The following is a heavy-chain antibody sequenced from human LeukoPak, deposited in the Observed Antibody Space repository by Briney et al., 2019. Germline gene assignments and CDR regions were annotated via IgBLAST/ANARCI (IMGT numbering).Heavy chain of an antibody. CDR3: ARGYSSSSGGFD. CDR2: IYYSGST. J-gene: IGHJ4*02. Sequence: SETLSLTCTVSGGSISSYYWSWIRQPPGKGLEWIGYIYYSGSTNYNPSLKSRVTISVDTSKNQFSLKPSSVTAADTAVYYCARGYSSSSGGFDWGQGTLVTVSS. D-gene: IGHD6-6*01. V-gene: IGHV4-59*01. CDR1: GGSISSYY.